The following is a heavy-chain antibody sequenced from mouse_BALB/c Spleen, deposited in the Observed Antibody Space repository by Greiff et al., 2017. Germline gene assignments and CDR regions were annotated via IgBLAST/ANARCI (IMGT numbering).Heavy chain of an antibody. D-gene: IGHD2-14*01. CDR3: EVRRDYYAMDY. J-gene: IGHJ4*01. CDR1: GYTFTSYT. V-gene: IGHV1-4*01. CDR2: INPSSGYT. Sequence: VQLQQSGAELARPGASVKMSCKASGYTFTSYTMHWVKQRPGQGLEWIGYINPSSGYTNYNQKFKDKATLTADKSSSTAYMQLSSLTSEDSAVYYCEVRRDYYAMDYWGQGTSVTVSS.